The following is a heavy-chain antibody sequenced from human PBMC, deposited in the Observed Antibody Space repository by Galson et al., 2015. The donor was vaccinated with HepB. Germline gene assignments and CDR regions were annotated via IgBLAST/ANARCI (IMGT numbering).Heavy chain of an antibody. V-gene: IGHV1-18*04. J-gene: IGHJ4*02. CDR1: GYTFTSYG. CDR3: ARRLEGGYDILTGYYNNGDHFDY. CDR2: ISAYNGNT. D-gene: IGHD3-9*01. Sequence: SVKVSCKASGYTFTSYGISWVRQAPGQGLEWMGWISAYNGNTNYAQKLQGRVTMTTDTSTSTAYMELRSLRSDDTAVYYCARRLEGGYDILTGYYNNGDHFDYWGQGTLVTVSS.